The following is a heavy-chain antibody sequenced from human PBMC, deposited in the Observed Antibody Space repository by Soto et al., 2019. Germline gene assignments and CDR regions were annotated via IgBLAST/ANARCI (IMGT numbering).Heavy chain of an antibody. CDR3: ASNGGWYPRRGYFDY. V-gene: IGHV4-39*01. J-gene: IGHJ4*02. CDR2: IYYSGST. CDR1: GGSISSSSYY. D-gene: IGHD6-19*01. Sequence: SETLSLTCTVSGGSISSSSYYWGWIRQPPGKGLEWIGSIYYSGSTYYNPSLKSRVTISVDTSKNQFSLKLSSVTAADTAVYYCASNGGWYPRRGYFDYWGQGTLVTVSS.